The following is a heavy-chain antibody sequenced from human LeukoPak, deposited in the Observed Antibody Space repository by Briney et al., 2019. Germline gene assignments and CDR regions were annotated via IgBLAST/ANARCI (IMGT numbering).Heavy chain of an antibody. V-gene: IGHV3-21*01. CDR2: VSSSSTYI. CDR1: GLTFSSYS. CDR3: AKLGGGLQFLVDY. J-gene: IGHJ4*02. Sequence: GGSLRLSCAASGLTFSSYSMNWVRQAPGRGLEWVSSVSSSSTYIYYADSVKGRFTISRDNAKNLLFLQLDSLRAEDTAVYYCAKLGGGLQFLVDYWGQGTLVTVSS. D-gene: IGHD3-16*01.